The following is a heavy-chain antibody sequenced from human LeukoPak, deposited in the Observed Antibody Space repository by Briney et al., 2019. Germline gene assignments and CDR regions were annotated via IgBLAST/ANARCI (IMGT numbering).Heavy chain of an antibody. CDR2: IIPIFGTA. CDR1: GGTFSSYA. D-gene: IGHD3-10*01. J-gene: IGHJ6*03. CDR3: ATMVRGLKDLVYYYYYMDV. Sequence: RASVKVSCKASGGTFSSYAISWVRQAPGQGLEWMGGIIPIFGTANYAQKFQGRVTITADKSTSTAYMELRSLRSDDTAVYYCATMVRGLKDLVYYYYYMDVWGKGTTVTVSS. V-gene: IGHV1-69*06.